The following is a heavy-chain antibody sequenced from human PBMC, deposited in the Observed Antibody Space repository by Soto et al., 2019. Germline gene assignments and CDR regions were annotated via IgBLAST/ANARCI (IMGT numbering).Heavy chain of an antibody. J-gene: IGHJ4*02. CDR1: GYTFTSYY. CDR2: INPKSGDT. CDR3: ATFKQAPTGMDF. D-gene: IGHD2-8*02. V-gene: IGHV1-2*06. Sequence: GASVKVSCKASGYTFTSYYMYWVRQAPGQGLEWVGRINPKSGDTNYAQRFQGRVSMTRDTSISTSYLELSSLTSDDTALYYCATFKQAPTGMDFWGQGTLVTVSS.